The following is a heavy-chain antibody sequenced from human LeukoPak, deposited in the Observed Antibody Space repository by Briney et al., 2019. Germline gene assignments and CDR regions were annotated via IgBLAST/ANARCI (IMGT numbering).Heavy chain of an antibody. Sequence: ASVKVSCKASGYTFTSYAVHWVRQAPGQRLEWMGWINAGNGNTKYSQKFQGRVTITRDTSASTAYMELSSLRSEDTAVYYCARDRGYCSSTSCFYNWFDPWGQGTLVTVSS. CDR2: INAGNGNT. CDR3: ARDRGYCSSTSCFYNWFDP. J-gene: IGHJ5*02. V-gene: IGHV1-3*01. D-gene: IGHD2-2*01. CDR1: GYTFTSYA.